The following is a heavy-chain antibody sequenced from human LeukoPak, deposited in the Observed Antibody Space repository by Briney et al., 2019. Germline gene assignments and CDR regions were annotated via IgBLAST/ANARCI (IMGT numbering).Heavy chain of an antibody. D-gene: IGHD5-24*01. J-gene: IGHJ4*02. CDR2: INPRYGST. CDR1: GYTFSNYH. CDR3: AREEARDGSTGYYFDY. Sequence: ASVKVSCKPSGYTFSNYHIHWVRQAPGQGIEWMGIINPRYGSTTYAQKFQGRVTMTRVMSTSTVYMELSRLRSEDTAVYYCAREEARDGSTGYYFDYWGQGTLVTVSS. V-gene: IGHV1-46*01.